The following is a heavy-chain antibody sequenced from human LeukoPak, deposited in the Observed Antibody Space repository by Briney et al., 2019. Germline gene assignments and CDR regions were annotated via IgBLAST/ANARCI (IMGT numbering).Heavy chain of an antibody. CDR2: IKEDGSEK. Sequence: GGSLRLSCAASGFTFSSYAMHWVRQAPGQGLEWLANIKEDGSEKYYVDSVRGRLTIARDNAKNSLYLHMNSLRAEDTAVYYCARVHHSSSWGTDDCWGQGTLVTVSS. J-gene: IGHJ4*02. V-gene: IGHV3-7*01. CDR3: ARVHHSSSWGTDDC. CDR1: GFTFSSYA. D-gene: IGHD6-13*01.